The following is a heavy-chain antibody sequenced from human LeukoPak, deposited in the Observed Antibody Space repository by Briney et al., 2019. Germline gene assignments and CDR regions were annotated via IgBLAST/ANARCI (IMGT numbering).Heavy chain of an antibody. CDR3: ARVAVAGTNAFDI. Sequence: SETLSLTCTVSGGSISSYYWSWIRQPPGKGLEWIGYIYYSGSTNYNPSLKSRVTISVDTSKNQFSLKPSSVTAADTAVYYCARVAVAGTNAFDIWGQGTMVTVSS. D-gene: IGHD6-19*01. CDR2: IYYSGST. CDR1: GGSISSYY. J-gene: IGHJ3*02. V-gene: IGHV4-59*01.